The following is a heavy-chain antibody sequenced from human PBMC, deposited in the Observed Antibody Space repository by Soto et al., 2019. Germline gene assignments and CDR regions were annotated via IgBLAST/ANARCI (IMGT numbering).Heavy chain of an antibody. CDR1: GGSFSGYY. D-gene: IGHD3-3*01. CDR3: ARALMYYDFWSGYYFQGDRYYGMDV. V-gene: IGHV4-34*01. Sequence: SETLSLTCAVYGGSFSGYYWSWIRQPPGKGLEWIGEINHSGSTNYNPSLKSRVTISVDTSKNQFSLKLSSVTAADPAVYYCARALMYYDFWSGYYFQGDRYYGMDVWDPGTTVTVS. CDR2: INHSGST. J-gene: IGHJ6*02.